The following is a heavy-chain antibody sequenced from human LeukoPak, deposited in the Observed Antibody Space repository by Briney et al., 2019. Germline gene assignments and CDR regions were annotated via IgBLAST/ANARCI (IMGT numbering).Heavy chain of an antibody. D-gene: IGHD2-2*01. CDR2: INHSGST. CDR1: GGSFSGYY. CDR3: ASDSKGYCSSTSCLEFDY. J-gene: IGHJ4*02. V-gene: IGHV4-34*01. Sequence: PSETLSLTCAVYGGSFSGYYWSWIRQPPGKGLEWIGEINHSGSTNYNPSLKSRVTISVDKSKNQFSLKLSSVTAADTAVYYCASDSKGYCSSTSCLEFDYWGQGTLVTVSS.